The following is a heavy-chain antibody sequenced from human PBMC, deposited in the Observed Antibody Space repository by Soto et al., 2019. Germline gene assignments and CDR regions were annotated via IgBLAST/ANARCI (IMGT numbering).Heavy chain of an antibody. J-gene: IGHJ4*02. D-gene: IGHD6-13*01. CDR2: IYSGGST. Sequence: PGGSLRLSCAASGFTVSSNYMSWVRQAPGKGLEWVSVIYSGGSTYYADSVKGRFTISRDNSKNTLYLQMNSLRAEDTAVYYCAKDLGLAAAGTVEGLHYWGRGTLVTVSS. CDR3: AKDLGLAAAGTVEGLHY. CDR1: GFTVSSNY. V-gene: IGHV3-53*01.